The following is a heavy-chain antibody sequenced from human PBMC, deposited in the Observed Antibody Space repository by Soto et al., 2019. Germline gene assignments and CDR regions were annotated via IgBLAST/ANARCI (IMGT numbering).Heavy chain of an antibody. CDR2: IYYSGST. CDR3: ARTGIAAPDY. J-gene: IGHJ4*02. V-gene: IGHV4-59*01. D-gene: IGHD6-13*01. CDR1: GGSFSGYY. Sequence: SETLSLTCAVYGGSFSGYYWSWIRQPPGKGLEWIGYIYYSGSTNYNPSLKSRVTISVDTSKNQFSLKLSSVTAADTAVYYCARTGIAAPDYWGQGTLVTVSS.